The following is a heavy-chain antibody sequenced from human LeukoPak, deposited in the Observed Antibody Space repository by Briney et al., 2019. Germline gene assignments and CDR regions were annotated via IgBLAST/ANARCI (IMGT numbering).Heavy chain of an antibody. CDR1: GYTFTSYA. Sequence: ASVKVSCTATGYTFTSYAMNWVRQAPGQGLEWMGWINTNTGNPTYAQGFTGRFVFSLDTSVSTAYLQISSLKAEDTAVYYCASSYCSGGHCYPQQTVYYFDFWGQGTLVTVSS. J-gene: IGHJ4*02. V-gene: IGHV7-4-1*02. CDR3: ASSYCSGGHCYPQQTVYYFDF. D-gene: IGHD2-15*01. CDR2: INTNTGNP.